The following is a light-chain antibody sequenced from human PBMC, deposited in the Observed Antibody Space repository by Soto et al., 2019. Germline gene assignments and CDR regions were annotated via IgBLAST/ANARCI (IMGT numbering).Light chain of an antibody. CDR2: AAS. CDR3: QQTYSTPLGYS. Sequence: DIQMTQSPSSLSASVGDRVIITCRASQSVSSYLNWYQQKPGKAPKILIYAASVLQSGVPSRFSGSGSGTDFTLTISSLQPEDFGTYYCQQTYSTPLGYSFGQGT. V-gene: IGKV1-39*01. J-gene: IGKJ2*01. CDR1: QSVSSY.